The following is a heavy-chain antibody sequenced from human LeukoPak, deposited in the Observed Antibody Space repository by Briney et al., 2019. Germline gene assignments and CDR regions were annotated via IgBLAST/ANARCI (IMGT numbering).Heavy chain of an antibody. V-gene: IGHV3-30-3*01. D-gene: IGHD3-10*01. CDR3: AKDMGFGELLGGNFDY. Sequence: GGSLRLSCAASGFTFSSYAMRWVRQAPGKGLEWVAVISYDGSKKYYADSVKGRFTISRDNAKNSLYLQMNSLRAEDTALYYCAKDMGFGELLGGNFDYWGQGTLVTVSS. J-gene: IGHJ4*02. CDR1: GFTFSSYA. CDR2: ISYDGSKK.